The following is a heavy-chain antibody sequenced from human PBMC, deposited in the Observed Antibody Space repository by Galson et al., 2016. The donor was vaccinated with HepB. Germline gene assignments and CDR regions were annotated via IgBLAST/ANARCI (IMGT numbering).Heavy chain of an antibody. V-gene: IGHV3-7*03. J-gene: IGHJ4*02. CDR1: GFTFSRFW. Sequence: SLRLSCAASGFTFSRFWLSWVRPAPGKGLEWVANINQDGGEKYYVDSVKGRFTISRDNAKNSLYLQMNSLRAEDTAVYYCANHRGWGQGTLVTVSS. CDR3: ANHRG. CDR2: INQDGGEK. D-gene: IGHD1-14*01.